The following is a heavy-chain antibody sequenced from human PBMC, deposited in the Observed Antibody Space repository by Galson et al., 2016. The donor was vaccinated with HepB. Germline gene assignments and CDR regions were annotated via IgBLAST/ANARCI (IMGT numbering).Heavy chain of an antibody. Sequence: SLRLSCAASGFTVKRKWMHWVRQAPGKGLVWVSRINRDGSDTNYADSVKGRFTISRDNARNTQYLQMNTLRAEDTAVYYCVPEGAFDYWGQGTLVTVSS. J-gene: IGHJ4*02. CDR1: GFTVKRKW. CDR3: VPEGAFDY. V-gene: IGHV3-74*01. D-gene: IGHD1-14*01. CDR2: INRDGSDT.